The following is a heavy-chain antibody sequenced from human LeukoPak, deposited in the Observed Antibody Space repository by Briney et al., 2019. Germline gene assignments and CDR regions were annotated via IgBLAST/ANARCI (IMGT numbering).Heavy chain of an antibody. J-gene: IGHJ6*02. CDR1: GFTFSSYC. V-gene: IGHV3-21*01. D-gene: IGHD3-22*01. CDR3: ARDGVTYDSSGYHYYGMDV. CDR2: ISISSSYI. Sequence: GRSLRLSCAASGFTFSSYCINWVRQAPGKGLECVSSISISSSYISYAESVTGRLTISRDNAQNSLYMQMNSLRAEDTAVYYCARDGVTYDSSGYHYYGMDVWGQATTVTVSS.